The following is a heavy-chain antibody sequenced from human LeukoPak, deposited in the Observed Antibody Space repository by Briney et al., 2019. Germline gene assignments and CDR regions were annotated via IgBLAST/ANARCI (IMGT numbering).Heavy chain of an antibody. V-gene: IGHV6-1*01. CDR1: GDSVSSNSAA. Sequence: SQTLSLTCAISGDSVSSNSAAWNWIRQSPSRGLEWLGRAYYNSKWYNDYAVSVKSRITINPDTSENQFSLQLNSVTPEDTAVYYCTRDSGSYSSSYRFDSWGQGTLVTVSS. D-gene: IGHD6-6*01. CDR3: TRDSGSYSSSYRFDS. CDR2: AYYNSKWYN. J-gene: IGHJ4*02.